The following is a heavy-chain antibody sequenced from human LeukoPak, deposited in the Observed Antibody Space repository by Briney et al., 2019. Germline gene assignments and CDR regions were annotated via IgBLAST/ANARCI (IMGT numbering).Heavy chain of an antibody. CDR1: GFTFSSYG. Sequence: GGSLRLSCAASGFTFSSYGMYWVRQAPGKGLEWVALISYDGSNKYYADSVKGRFTISRDNSKNTLYLQMNSLRAEDTAVYYCAKDEIGAVAGLIDYWGQGALVTVSS. V-gene: IGHV3-30*18. CDR2: ISYDGSNK. J-gene: IGHJ4*02. D-gene: IGHD6-19*01. CDR3: AKDEIGAVAGLIDY.